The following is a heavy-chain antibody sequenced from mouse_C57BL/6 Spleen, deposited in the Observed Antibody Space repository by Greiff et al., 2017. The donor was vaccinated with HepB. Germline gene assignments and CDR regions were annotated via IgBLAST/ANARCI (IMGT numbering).Heavy chain of an antibody. CDR3: AREDYGNTGAMDY. CDR1: GYTFTNYW. J-gene: IGHJ4*01. CDR2: IYPGGGYT. D-gene: IGHD2-1*01. Sequence: QVQLKQSGAELVRPGTSVKMSCKASGYTFTNYWIGWAKQRPGHGLEWIGDIYPGGGYTNYNEKFKGKATLTADKSSSTAYMQFSSLTSEDSAIYYCAREDYGNTGAMDYWGQGTSVTVSS. V-gene: IGHV1-63*01.